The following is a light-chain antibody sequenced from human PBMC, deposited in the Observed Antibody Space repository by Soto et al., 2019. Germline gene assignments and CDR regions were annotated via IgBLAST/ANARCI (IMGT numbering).Light chain of an antibody. J-gene: IGLJ1*01. CDR3: CSYAGSGAYV. V-gene: IGLV2-23*02. Sequence: QSALTQPASVSGSPGQSITISCTGTSSDVGSYNLVSWYQQHPGKAPKLMIYEVNKRPSGVSNRFSGSKSGNTASLTISGLQAEDEADYYCCSYAGSGAYVFGTGTKLTVL. CDR2: EVN. CDR1: SSDVGSYNL.